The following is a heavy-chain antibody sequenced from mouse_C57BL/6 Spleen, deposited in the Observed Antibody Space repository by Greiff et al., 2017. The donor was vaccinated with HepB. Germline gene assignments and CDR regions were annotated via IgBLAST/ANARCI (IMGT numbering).Heavy chain of an antibody. V-gene: IGHV1-69*01. CDR1: GYTFTSYW. CDR3: ARGGGKNWFAY. CDR2: IDPSDSYT. D-gene: IGHD1-1*02. J-gene: IGHJ3*01. Sequence: VQLQQPGAELVMPGASVKLSCKASGYTFTSYWMHWVKQRPGQGLEWIGEIDPSDSYTNYNQKFKGKSTLTVDKSSSTAYMQLSSLTSEDSAVYYCARGGGKNWFAYWGQGTLVTVSA.